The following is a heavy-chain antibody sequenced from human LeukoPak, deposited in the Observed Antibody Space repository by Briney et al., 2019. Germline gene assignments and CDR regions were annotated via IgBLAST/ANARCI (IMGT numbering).Heavy chain of an antibody. CDR3: ARAHSSSSTFDL. CDR2: IWYDGSKK. D-gene: IGHD6-6*01. J-gene: IGHJ4*02. Sequence: GGSLRLSCAASGFTFSDYGIHWVRQAPGQGVEWVALIWYDGSKKYYADSVKGRFTIPRGNTKTTLYLQLNSLRADDTAVYYCARAHSSSSTFDLWGQGPLVTVSS. V-gene: IGHV3-33*01. CDR1: GFTFSDYG.